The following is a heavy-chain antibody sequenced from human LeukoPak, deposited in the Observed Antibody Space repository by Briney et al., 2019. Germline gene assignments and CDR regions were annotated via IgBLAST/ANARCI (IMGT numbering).Heavy chain of an antibody. Sequence: SETLSLTCNVSGGSISSDNYYWSWIRQPAGEGLEWIGRVYASGTTNYNPSLRSRVSLSVDTSKNQFPLKLSSVTAADTAVYYCARVARWEFAFDIWGQGTMVTVSS. CDR2: VYASGTT. V-gene: IGHV4-61*02. D-gene: IGHD3-10*01. J-gene: IGHJ3*02. CDR1: GGSISSDNYY. CDR3: ARVARWEFAFDI.